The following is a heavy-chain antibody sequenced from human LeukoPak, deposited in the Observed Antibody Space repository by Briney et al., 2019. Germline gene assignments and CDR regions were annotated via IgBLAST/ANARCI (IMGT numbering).Heavy chain of an antibody. D-gene: IGHD2-2*01. CDR2: IYYSGST. Sequence: PSHTLSLTCAVSGGSISSGGNYWSWIRQPPGKGLEWIGYIYYSGSTNYNPSLKSRVTISVDTSKNQFSLKLSSVTAADTAVYYCASSYCSSTSCSQSWGQGTLVIVSS. V-gene: IGHV4-61*08. CDR1: GGSISSGGNY. J-gene: IGHJ4*02. CDR3: ASSYCSSTSCSQS.